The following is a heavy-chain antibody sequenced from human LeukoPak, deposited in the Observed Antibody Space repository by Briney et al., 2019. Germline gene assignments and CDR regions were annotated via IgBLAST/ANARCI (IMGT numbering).Heavy chain of an antibody. V-gene: IGHV4-39*07. D-gene: IGHD1-7*01. J-gene: IGHJ4*02. CDR1: GGSISSSSYY. CDR3: ARVGDNWNYVLPFDY. CDR2: INHSGST. Sequence: PSETLSLTCTVSGGSISSSSYYWSWIRQPPGKGLEWIGEINHSGSTNYNPSLKSRVTISVDTSKNQFSLKLSSVTAADTAVYYCARVGDNWNYVLPFDYWGQGTLVTVSS.